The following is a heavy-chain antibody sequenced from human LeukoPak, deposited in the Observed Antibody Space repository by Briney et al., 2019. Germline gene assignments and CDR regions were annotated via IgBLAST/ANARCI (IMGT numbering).Heavy chain of an antibody. J-gene: IGHJ3*02. CDR2: IYYSGST. CDR3: ARHPIYFDAFDI. D-gene: IGHD2/OR15-2a*01. V-gene: IGHV4-59*08. CDR1: GGSISSYY. Sequence: SETLSLTCTVSGGSISSYYWSWIRQPPGKGLEWIGYIYYSGSTNYNPSLKSRVTISVDTSKNQFSLKLSSVTAADTAVYYCARHPIYFDAFDIWGQGTMVTVSS.